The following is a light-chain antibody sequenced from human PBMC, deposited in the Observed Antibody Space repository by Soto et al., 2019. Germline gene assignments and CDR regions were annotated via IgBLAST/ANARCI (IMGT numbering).Light chain of an antibody. V-gene: IGKV3-11*01. CDR1: QSVSSY. CDR3: QQRSNWPPAWT. Sequence: EIVLTQSPATLSLSPGERATLSCSASQSVSSYLAWYQQKPGQAPTLLIYDASNRATGIPARFRGSGSGTDFTLPISSLVPEDFAVYYCQQRSNWPPAWTFGQGTKVEIK. CDR2: DAS. J-gene: IGKJ1*01.